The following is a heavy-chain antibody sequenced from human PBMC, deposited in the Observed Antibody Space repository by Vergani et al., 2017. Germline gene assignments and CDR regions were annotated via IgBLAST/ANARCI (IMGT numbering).Heavy chain of an antibody. CDR1: GFTFSDYY. V-gene: IGHV3-11*01. D-gene: IGHD5-12*01. Sequence: QVQLVESGGGLVKPGGSLRVSCAASGFTFSDYYMSWIRQAPGKGLEWVSTISRSGDPIYYADSVKGRFTITRDNAKKSLYLQMNRLRAEDTAVYYCARAFSGYDYGDYYYYYIDGWGKGTMVTVSS. CDR2: ISRSGDPI. J-gene: IGHJ6*03. CDR3: ARAFSGYDYGDYYYYYIDG.